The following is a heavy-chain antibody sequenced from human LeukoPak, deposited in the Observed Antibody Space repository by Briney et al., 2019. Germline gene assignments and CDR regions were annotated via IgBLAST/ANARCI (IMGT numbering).Heavy chain of an antibody. D-gene: IGHD1-1*01. CDR1: RGTLQSYS. CDR2: VIPIFGTA. Sequence: SVKVSYKASRGTLQSYSLSWVRQAPGRGREWMGGVIPIFGTANYAQKFQGRVTITTDDSTSTAYMELSSLRSEDTAVYYCARGPGTGTTELYAFDIWGQGTMVTVSS. V-gene: IGHV1-69*05. CDR3: ARGPGTGTTELYAFDI. J-gene: IGHJ3*02.